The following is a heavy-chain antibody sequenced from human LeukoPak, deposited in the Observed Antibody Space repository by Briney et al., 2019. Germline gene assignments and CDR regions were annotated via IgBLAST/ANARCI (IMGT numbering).Heavy chain of an antibody. CDR2: INPNSGGT. Sequence: GASVKVSCKASGYTFTGYYMHWVRQAPGQGLEWMGWINPNSGGTNYAQKFQGWVTMTRDTSISTAYMELSSLRSEDTAVYYCARVNRAEMRGTIVVVPAALDYWGQGTLVTVSS. J-gene: IGHJ4*02. D-gene: IGHD2-2*01. CDR1: GYTFTGYY. V-gene: IGHV1-2*04. CDR3: ARVNRAEMRGTIVVVPAALDY.